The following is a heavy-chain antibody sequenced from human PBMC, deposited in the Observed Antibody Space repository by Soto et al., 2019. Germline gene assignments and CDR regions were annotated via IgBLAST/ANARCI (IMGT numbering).Heavy chain of an antibody. CDR1: VGTFSSYA. CDR3: APYDSSGWYFDL. CDR2: IIPIFGTA. Sequence: QVQLVQSGAEVKKPGSSVKVSCKASVGTFSSYAISWVRQAPGQGLEWMGGIIPIFGTANYAQKFQGRVTITANESTITAYIELSSLRAEDTAVYYCAPYDSSGWYFDLRGRGTLVAVSS. J-gene: IGHJ2*01. D-gene: IGHD6-19*01. V-gene: IGHV1-69*12.